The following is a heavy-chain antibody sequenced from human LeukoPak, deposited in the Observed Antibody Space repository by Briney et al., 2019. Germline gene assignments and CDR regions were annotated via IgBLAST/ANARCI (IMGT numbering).Heavy chain of an antibody. Sequence: PGGSLRLSCAASGFTFSSYGLNWVRQAPGKGLEWISYITLSGTAMYYADSVKGRFTISRDNAKTSLHLQMNSLRVEDTAVYYCVVHSATSCYWGQGTLVTVSS. CDR1: GFTFSSYG. V-gene: IGHV3-48*03. J-gene: IGHJ4*02. CDR2: ITLSGTAM. D-gene: IGHD1-26*01. CDR3: VVHSATSCY.